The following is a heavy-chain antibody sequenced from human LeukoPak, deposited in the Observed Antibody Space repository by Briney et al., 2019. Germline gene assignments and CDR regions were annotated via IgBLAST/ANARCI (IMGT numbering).Heavy chain of an antibody. CDR1: GGSISSYY. CDR2: IYYSGST. CDR3: AREATGIAAAGGFYYFDY. Sequence: SETLSLTCTVSGGSISSYYWSWIRQPPGKGLEWIGYIYYSGSTNYNPSLKSRVTISVDTSKNQFSLKLSSVTAADTAVYYCAREATGIAAAGGFYYFDYWGQGTLVTVSS. D-gene: IGHD6-25*01. J-gene: IGHJ4*02. V-gene: IGHV4-59*01.